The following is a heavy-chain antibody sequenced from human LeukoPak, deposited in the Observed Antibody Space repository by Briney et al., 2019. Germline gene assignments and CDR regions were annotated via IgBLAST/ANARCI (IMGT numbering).Heavy chain of an antibody. CDR3: ARVGVPAAQIDY. Sequence: SETLSLTCTVSGGSISSYYWSWIRQPPGKGLEWIGYIYYSGSTNYNPSLKRRVTISVDTSKNQFSLKLSSVTAADTAVYYCARVGVPAAQIDYWGQGTLVTVSS. V-gene: IGHV4-59*01. D-gene: IGHD2-2*01. CDR2: IYYSGST. J-gene: IGHJ4*02. CDR1: GGSISSYY.